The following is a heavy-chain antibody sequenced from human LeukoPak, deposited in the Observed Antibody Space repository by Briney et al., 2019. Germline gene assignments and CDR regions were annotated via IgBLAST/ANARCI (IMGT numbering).Heavy chain of an antibody. Sequence: SETLSLTCTVSGGSISSYYWSWIRQPPWKGLEWIGYIYYSVSTNDNPSPNGRVTISRDTSKNQFSLKLSSVTAADTAVYYCARGVGSGWYEDYYYYMDVWGKGTTVTVSS. D-gene: IGHD6-19*01. CDR1: GGSISSYY. CDR3: ARGVGSGWYEDYYYYMDV. J-gene: IGHJ6*03. V-gene: IGHV4-59*01. CDR2: IYYSVST.